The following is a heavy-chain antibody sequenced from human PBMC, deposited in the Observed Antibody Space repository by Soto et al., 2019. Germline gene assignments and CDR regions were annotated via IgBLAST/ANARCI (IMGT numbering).Heavy chain of an antibody. J-gene: IGHJ6*02. CDR2: IKSKVDGGTT. CDR1: GFTFSNAW. V-gene: IGHV3-15*01. Sequence: EVQLVESGGGLVKPGGSLRLSCAASGFTFSNAWMNWVRQAPGKGLEWIGRIKSKVDGGTTESAAPVKVRFTISRDDSKNTLYLQMNSLKTEDTAVYFCTTDLAVTHNYHHYNMDVWGQGTTVTVSS. CDR3: TTDLAVTHNYHHYNMDV. D-gene: IGHD4-17*01.